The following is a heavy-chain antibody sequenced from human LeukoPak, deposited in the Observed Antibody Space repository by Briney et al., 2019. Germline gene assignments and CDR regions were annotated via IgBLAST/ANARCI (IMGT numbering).Heavy chain of an antibody. D-gene: IGHD6-19*01. Sequence: SETLSLTCTVSGDSISGYYWSWIRQPPGKGLEWTGHIYYSGSTNYNPSLKSRVTISVDTSKNQFSLKLSTVTAADTAVYFCAGRSRSGWYYDYWGQGTLVTVSS. CDR3: AGRSRSGWYYDY. CDR2: IYYSGST. V-gene: IGHV4-59*01. J-gene: IGHJ4*02. CDR1: GDSISGYY.